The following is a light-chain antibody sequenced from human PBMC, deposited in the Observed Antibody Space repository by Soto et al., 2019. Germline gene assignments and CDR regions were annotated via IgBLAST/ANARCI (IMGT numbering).Light chain of an antibody. J-gene: IGLJ1*01. Sequence: QSALTQPASVSGSPGQSITISCTGTSSDVGNYIFVSWYRQHPGKAPKLMIYDINNRPSGVSNRFSCSKSGNTASLTISGLQAEDEADYYCVSYTTSDSYVFGTGTKVTVL. CDR3: VSYTTSDSYV. CDR2: DIN. V-gene: IGLV2-14*01. CDR1: SSDVGNYIF.